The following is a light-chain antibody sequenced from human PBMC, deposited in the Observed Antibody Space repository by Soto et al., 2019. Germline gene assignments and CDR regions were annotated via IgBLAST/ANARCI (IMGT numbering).Light chain of an antibody. CDR3: LQYGSSSYA. Sequence: VLSRCLVTVTLSPGARATLTCSAGRKVSGSYLAWYQQQPGQAPRRLIYGASSRATGIPDRFSGSGSGTDFTLTISSLEPEDFAMYYCLQYGSSSYAFGQGTMVDIK. CDR1: RKVSGSY. CDR2: GAS. V-gene: IGKV3-20*01. J-gene: IGKJ1*01.